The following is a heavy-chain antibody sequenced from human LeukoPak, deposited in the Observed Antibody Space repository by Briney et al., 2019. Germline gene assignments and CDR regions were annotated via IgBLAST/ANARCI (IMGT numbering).Heavy chain of an antibody. D-gene: IGHD6-19*01. CDR1: GFTFSSYW. Sequence: GGSLRLSCAASGFTFSSYWVSWVRQAPGKGLEWVANIKQDGSEKYYVDSVKGRFTISRDNAKNSLYLQMNSLRAEDTAVYYCARGAYSSGWPVFDYWGQGTLVTVSS. CDR2: IKQDGSEK. CDR3: ARGAYSSGWPVFDY. J-gene: IGHJ4*02. V-gene: IGHV3-7*01.